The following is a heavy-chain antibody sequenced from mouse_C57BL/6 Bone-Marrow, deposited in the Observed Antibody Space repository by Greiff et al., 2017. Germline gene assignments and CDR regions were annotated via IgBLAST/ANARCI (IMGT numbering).Heavy chain of an antibody. J-gene: IGHJ1*03. Sequence: QVQLQQPGAELVKPGASVKMSCKASGYTFTSYWITWVKQRPGQGLEWIGDIYPGSGSTNYNEKFKSKATLTVDTSSTTAYMQLSSLTSEDSAVYYCASPLYWYFDVWGTGTTVTGSS. CDR1: GYTFTSYW. CDR2: IYPGSGST. CDR3: ASPLYWYFDV. V-gene: IGHV1-55*01.